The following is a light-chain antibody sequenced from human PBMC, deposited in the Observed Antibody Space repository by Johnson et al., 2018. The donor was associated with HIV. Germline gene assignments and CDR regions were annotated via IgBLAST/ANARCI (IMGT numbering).Light chain of an antibody. CDR1: SSNIGNNY. CDR3: GTWDSSLSAYV. J-gene: IGLJ1*01. V-gene: IGLV1-51*01. CDR2: DNN. Sequence: QPVLTQPPSVSAAPGQKVTISCSGSSSNIGNNYVSWYQQLPGTAPKLLIYDNNKRPSGIPDRFSGSKSGTSATLGILGLQTGDEADYYCGTWDSSLSAYVFGTGTKVTVL.